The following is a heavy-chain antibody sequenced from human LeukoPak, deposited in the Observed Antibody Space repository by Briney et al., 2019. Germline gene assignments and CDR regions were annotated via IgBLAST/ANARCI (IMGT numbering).Heavy chain of an antibody. CDR2: ISPYNGNT. CDR3: ARDQYDFVWGSYRPYFDS. D-gene: IGHD3-16*02. CDR1: GYTFTSYG. Sequence: ASVKVSCKASGYTFTSYGISWVRQAPGQGLEWMGSISPYNGNTNYAERLQGRVIMTADTSTRTAYMELRSLRSDDTAVFYCARDQYDFVWGSYRPYFDSWGQGTLVTVSS. J-gene: IGHJ4*02. V-gene: IGHV1-18*04.